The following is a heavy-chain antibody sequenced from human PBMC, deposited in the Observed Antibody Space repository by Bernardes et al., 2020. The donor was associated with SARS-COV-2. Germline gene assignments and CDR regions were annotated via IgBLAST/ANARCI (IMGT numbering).Heavy chain of an antibody. V-gene: IGHV3-48*02. Sequence: GGSLRLSCAASGFTFSSSSMNWVRQAPGKGLAWVSYISSSSSTIYYADSVKGRFTISRDNAKNSLYLQMNSLRDEDTAVYYCARLYCTNGVCYYYFDYWGQGTLVTVSS. CDR3: ARLYCTNGVCYYYFDY. J-gene: IGHJ4*02. CDR1: GFTFSSSS. D-gene: IGHD2-8*01. CDR2: ISSSSSTI.